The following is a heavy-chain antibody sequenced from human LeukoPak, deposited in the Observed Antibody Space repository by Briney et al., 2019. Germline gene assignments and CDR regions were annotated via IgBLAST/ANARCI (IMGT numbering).Heavy chain of an antibody. J-gene: IGHJ5*02. CDR2: IYHSGST. CDR1: GDSISSSSWY. V-gene: IGHV4-39*07. CDR3: ARGVTVTTQNWFDP. D-gene: IGHD4-17*01. Sequence: WETLSLTCTVSGDSISSSSWYWGWIRQPPGKGLEWIGTIYHSGSTNYNPSLKSRVTISVDTSKNQFSLRLSSVTAADTAVYYCARGVTVTTQNWFDPWGQGTLVTVSS.